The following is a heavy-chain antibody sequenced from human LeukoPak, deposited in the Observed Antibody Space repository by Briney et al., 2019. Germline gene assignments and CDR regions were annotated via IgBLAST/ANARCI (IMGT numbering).Heavy chain of an antibody. CDR3: ARSGAVWFDH. J-gene: IGHJ5*02. D-gene: IGHD3-10*01. Sequence: GGSLRLSCAASGFTVSSNYMSWVRQAPGKTLEWVSVIYADGSTYYADSVKGRFTISRDNSKNTLYLQMNSLRAEDTAVYYCARSGAVWFDHWGQGTLVSLSS. V-gene: IGHV3-53*01. CDR1: GFTVSSNY. CDR2: IYADGST.